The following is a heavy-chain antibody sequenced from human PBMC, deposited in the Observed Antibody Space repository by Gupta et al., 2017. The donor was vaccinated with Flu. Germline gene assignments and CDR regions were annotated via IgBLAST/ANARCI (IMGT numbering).Heavy chain of an antibody. CDR3: AGGSGSYHKPLDY. J-gene: IGHJ4*02. D-gene: IGHD1-26*01. CDR1: GYTFISHY. Sequence: QVQLVQSGAEAEKPGASVRVPCRASGYTFISHYMHWVRQAPGQGLQGIGLINPNGGRTSYAQKFQGRVTVTRETSTSTVYMALSSLTSGDTAVYYCAGGSGSYHKPLDYWGQGSLVTVSS. V-gene: IGHV1-46*01. CDR2: INPNGGRT.